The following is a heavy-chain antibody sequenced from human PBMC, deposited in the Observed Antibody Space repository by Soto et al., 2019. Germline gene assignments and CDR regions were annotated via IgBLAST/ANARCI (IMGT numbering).Heavy chain of an antibody. D-gene: IGHD3-16*02. J-gene: IGHJ4*02. CDR3: ARGIVRRGLFAF. V-gene: IGHV4-31*03. Sequence: TLSLTCTVSGGSITSGGYYWSWIRQHPGKGLEWIGYIFYSGTTYSNPSLQSRVTISVDTSKNQFSLKLSSVTAADTAVYYCARGIVRRGLFAFWGRGSLVIVSS. CDR2: IFYSGTT. CDR1: GGSITSGGYY.